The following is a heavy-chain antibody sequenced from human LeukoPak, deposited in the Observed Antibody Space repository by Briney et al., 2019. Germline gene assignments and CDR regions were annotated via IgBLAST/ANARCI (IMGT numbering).Heavy chain of an antibody. CDR3: ARDAQQLEPYYYYYMDV. V-gene: IGHV3-7*01. CDR1: GFTFSSYW. J-gene: IGHJ6*03. CDR2: IKQDGSEK. Sequence: GGCLRLSCAASGFTFSSYWMSWVRQAPGKGLEWVANIKQDGSEKYYVDSVKGRFTISRDNAKNSLYLQMNSLRAEDTAVYYCARDAQQLEPYYYYYMDVWGKGTTVTVSS. D-gene: IGHD6-13*01.